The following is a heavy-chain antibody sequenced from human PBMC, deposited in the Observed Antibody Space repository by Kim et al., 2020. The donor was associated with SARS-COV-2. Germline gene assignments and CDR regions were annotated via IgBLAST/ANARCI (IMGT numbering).Heavy chain of an antibody. CDR3: VRSKMVVAGAGGFDF. D-gene: IGHD6-19*01. CDR1: GDSISDYF. CDR2: IYHSETT. Sequence: SETLSLTCTVSGDSISDYFWSWIRQSPGKGLEWIGYIYHSETTNYNPSLKSRYTILADTPRNQFSLNLNSVTAADTAVYYCVRSKMVVAGAGGFDFWGQG. J-gene: IGHJ4*02. V-gene: IGHV4-59*01.